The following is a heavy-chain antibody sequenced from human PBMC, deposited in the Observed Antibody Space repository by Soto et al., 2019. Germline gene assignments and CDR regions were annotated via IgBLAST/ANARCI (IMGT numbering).Heavy chain of an antibody. CDR1: GFTVSNYH. V-gene: IGHV3-66*01. Sequence: EVQLVESGGGLVQPGGSLRLSCAASGFTVSNYHMNWVRRAPGKGLEWVSVIYTAGSADFADSVKGRFSISRDDSKNTMYLQMSSLRAEDTAVYYCARVQSSSYHYFNYWGQGTLVTFSS. CDR3: ARVQSSSYHYFNY. J-gene: IGHJ4*02. D-gene: IGHD6-13*01. CDR2: IYTAGSA.